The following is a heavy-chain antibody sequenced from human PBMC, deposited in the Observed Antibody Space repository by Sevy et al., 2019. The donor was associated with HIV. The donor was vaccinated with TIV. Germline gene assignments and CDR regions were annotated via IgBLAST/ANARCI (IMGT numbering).Heavy chain of an antibody. J-gene: IGHJ6*02. Sequence: GGSLRLSCAASGFTFSSYAMSWVRQAPGKGLEWVSAISGSGGSTYYADSVKGRFTISRDNSKNTLYLQMNSLRAEDTAVYYCAKAGDCSSTSCYRPEYYYYYGMDVWGQWTTVTVSS. CDR3: AKAGDCSSTSCYRPEYYYYYGMDV. CDR2: ISGSGGST. CDR1: GFTFSSYA. D-gene: IGHD2-2*02. V-gene: IGHV3-23*01.